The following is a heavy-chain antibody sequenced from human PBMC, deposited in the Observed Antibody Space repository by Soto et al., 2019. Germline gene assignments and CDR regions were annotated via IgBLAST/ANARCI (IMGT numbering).Heavy chain of an antibody. V-gene: IGHV4-39*01. D-gene: IGHD6-25*01. Sequence: QLQLQESGPGLVKPSETLSLTCTVSGGSISSSSYYWGWIRQPPGKGLEWIGSIYYSGSTYYNPSLKSRVTISVDTSKNQFSRKLSSVTAADTAVYYCAKLQRQPITDYWGQGTLVTVSS. CDR1: GGSISSSSYY. CDR3: AKLQRQPITDY. J-gene: IGHJ4*02. CDR2: IYYSGST.